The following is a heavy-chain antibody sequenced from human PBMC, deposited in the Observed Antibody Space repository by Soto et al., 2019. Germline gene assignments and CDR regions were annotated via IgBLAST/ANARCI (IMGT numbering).Heavy chain of an antibody. CDR2: INPNSGGT. CDR1: GYTFTGYY. J-gene: IGHJ6*02. CDR3: XRVGYYYGMDV. D-gene: IGHD1-26*01. Sequence: QVQLVQSGAEVKKPGASVKVSCKASGYTFTGYYMHWVRQAPGQGLEWMGWINPNSGGTNYAQKFQGRVTMTRDTSISTAYMELSRLRSXXXXXXXXXRVGYYYGMDVWGQGTTV. V-gene: IGHV1-2*02.